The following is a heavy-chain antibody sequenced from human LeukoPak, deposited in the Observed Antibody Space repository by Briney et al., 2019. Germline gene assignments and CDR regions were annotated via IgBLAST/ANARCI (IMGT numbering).Heavy chain of an antibody. CDR3: ARVTVNNFLWHLDL. D-gene: IGHD4-17*01. CDR1: GGSISSGGYY. V-gene: IGHV4-31*03. CDR2: IYYSGST. Sequence: SETPSLTCTVSGGSISSGGYYWSWIRQHPGKGLEWIGNIYYSGSTYYSSSLKGRVSISVDTSKNQFSLKLSSVTAADTAFYYCARVTVNNFLWHLDLWGRGTLVTVSS. J-gene: IGHJ2*01.